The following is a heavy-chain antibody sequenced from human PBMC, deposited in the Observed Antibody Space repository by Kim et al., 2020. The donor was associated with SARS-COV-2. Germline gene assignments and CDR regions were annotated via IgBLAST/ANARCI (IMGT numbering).Heavy chain of an antibody. Sequence: SETLSLTCAVYGGSFSTYYWSWIRQPPGKGLEWIGEITHSGSTNYNPSLKSRVTISVDTSRNQFSLKLSSVTAADTAVYYCARGYYGSGFNWFAPWGQGT. CDR2: ITHSGST. J-gene: IGHJ5*02. D-gene: IGHD3-10*01. CDR1: GGSFSTYY. CDR3: ARGYYGSGFNWFAP. V-gene: IGHV4-34*01.